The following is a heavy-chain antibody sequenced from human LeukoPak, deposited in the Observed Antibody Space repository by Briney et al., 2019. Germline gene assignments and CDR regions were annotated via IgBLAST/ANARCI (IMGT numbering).Heavy chain of an antibody. CDR2: TYYTSKWHN. CDR1: GDSGSSKSGG. J-gene: IGHJ5*01. V-gene: IGHV6-1*01. CDR3: AREQLWSGPNRFDS. Sequence: SQTLSLTCGISGDSGSSKSGGWNWIRQSPSRGLEWLGRTYYTSKWHNEYAVSMKSRITINSDTSKNQLSLHLDSVTPEDTAVYYCAREQLWSGPNRFDSWGQGTLVTVSS. D-gene: IGHD3-10*02.